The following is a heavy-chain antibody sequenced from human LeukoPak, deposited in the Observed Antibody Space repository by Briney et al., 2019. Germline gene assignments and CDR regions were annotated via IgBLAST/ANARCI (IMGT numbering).Heavy chain of an antibody. Sequence: GGSLRLSCAASGFTFSSYWMSWVRQAPGKGLEWVSAISGSGGSTYYADSVKGRFTISRDNSKNTLYLQMNSLRAEDTAVYYCAKDAQYYYDSSGYYLAADYWGQGTLVTVSS. D-gene: IGHD3-22*01. CDR3: AKDAQYYYDSSGYYLAADY. V-gene: IGHV3-23*01. J-gene: IGHJ4*02. CDR2: ISGSGGST. CDR1: GFTFSSYW.